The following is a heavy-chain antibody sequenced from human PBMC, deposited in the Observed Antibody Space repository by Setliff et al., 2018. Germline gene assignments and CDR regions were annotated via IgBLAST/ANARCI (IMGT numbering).Heavy chain of an antibody. CDR1: GGSIDSHY. CDR2: IYYSGNT. V-gene: IGHV4-59*11. D-gene: IGHD3-10*01. CDR3: ARGRRGPLYIYRDGPGSYYFDY. J-gene: IGHJ4*02. Sequence: ASETLSLTCSASGGSIDSHYWSWLRQPPGKGLEWIGSIYYSGNTNYNPSLKRRVTISVDTSKTQFSLKLSSVTAADTAVYYCARGRRGPLYIYRDGPGSYYFDYWGQGTLVTVSS.